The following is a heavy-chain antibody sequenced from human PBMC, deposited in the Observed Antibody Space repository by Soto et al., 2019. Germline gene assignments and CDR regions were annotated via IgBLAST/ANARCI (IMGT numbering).Heavy chain of an antibody. CDR2: ISGSGGDT. Sequence: PGGSLRLSCAASGFTFSSYAMRWVRQAPGKGLEWVSSISGSGGDTYYADSVKGRFTISRDNSKNTLYLQMNSLRAEDTAVYYCAKEQGIAVAGLFDYWGQGTLVTVSS. D-gene: IGHD6-19*01. V-gene: IGHV3-23*01. CDR3: AKEQGIAVAGLFDY. CDR1: GFTFSSYA. J-gene: IGHJ4*02.